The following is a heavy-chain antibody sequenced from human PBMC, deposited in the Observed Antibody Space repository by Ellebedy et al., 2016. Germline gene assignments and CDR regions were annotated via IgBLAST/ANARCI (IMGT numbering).Heavy chain of an antibody. CDR2: ISQIDGKA. CDR3: ARGVGSGWFDP. J-gene: IGHJ5*02. Sequence: GGSLRLSCAASGFTFSSCAMAWVRQAPGKGLEWVSSISQIDGKAFYADSVKGRFTISRDNSKNTRYLQMNSLRAEDTAVYYCARGVGSGWFDPWGQGTLVTVSS. CDR1: GFTFSSCA. V-gene: IGHV3-23*01. D-gene: IGHD2-15*01.